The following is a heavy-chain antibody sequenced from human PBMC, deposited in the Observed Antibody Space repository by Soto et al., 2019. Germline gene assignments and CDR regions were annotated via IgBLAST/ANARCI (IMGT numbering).Heavy chain of an antibody. J-gene: IGHJ6*02. CDR3: ARTFCSTTSCQAHGMDV. V-gene: IGHV4-34*01. CDR1: GGSFSGYY. D-gene: IGHD2-2*01. CDR2: INHSGST. Sequence: SETLSLTCAVYGGSFSGYYWSWIRQPPGKGLEWIGEINHSGSTNYNPSLKSRVTISLDTSNNQFSLRLSSVTAADTAVYYCARTFCSTTSCQAHGMDVWGQGTTVTVSS.